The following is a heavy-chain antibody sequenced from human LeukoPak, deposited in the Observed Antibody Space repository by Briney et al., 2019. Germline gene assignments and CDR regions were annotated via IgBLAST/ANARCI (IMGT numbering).Heavy chain of an antibody. CDR2: ISGSGGST. D-gene: IGHD2-2*01. Sequence: GGSLRLSCVASGFIFSSYAMSWVRQAPGKGLEWVSAISGSGGSTYYADSVKGRFTISRDNSKNTLYLQMNSLRDEDTAVYYCAKDRGYCSSTSCIYYYYGMDVWGQGTTVTVSS. CDR1: GFIFSSYA. CDR3: AKDRGYCSSTSCIYYYYGMDV. J-gene: IGHJ6*02. V-gene: IGHV3-23*01.